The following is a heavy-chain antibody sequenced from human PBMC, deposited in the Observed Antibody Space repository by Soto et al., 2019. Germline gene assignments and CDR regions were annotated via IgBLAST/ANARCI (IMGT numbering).Heavy chain of an antibody. V-gene: IGHV4-59*01. CDR1: GGSISSYY. J-gene: IGHJ5*02. Sequence: PSETLSLTCTVSGGSISSYYWSWIRQPPGKGLEWIGYIYYSGSTNYNPSLKSRVTISVDTSKNQFSLKLSSVTAADTAVYYCARIGIAAAGPYDWFDPWGQGTLVTVSS. CDR2: IYYSGST. CDR3: ARIGIAAAGPYDWFDP. D-gene: IGHD6-13*01.